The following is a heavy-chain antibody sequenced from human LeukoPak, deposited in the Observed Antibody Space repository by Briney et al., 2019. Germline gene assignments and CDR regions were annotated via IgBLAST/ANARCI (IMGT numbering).Heavy chain of an antibody. V-gene: IGHV3-66*01. CDR3: ARDQRRGSRWYVDHYYYYGMDV. D-gene: IGHD6-13*01. J-gene: IGHJ6*02. Sequence: GGSLRLSCAASGFTVSSNYMSWVRQAPGKGLELVSVIYSGGSTYYADSVKGRFTISRDNSKSTLYLQMNSLRAEDTAVYYCARDQRRGSRWYVDHYYYYGMDVWGQGTTVTVSS. CDR1: GFTVSSNY. CDR2: IYSGGST.